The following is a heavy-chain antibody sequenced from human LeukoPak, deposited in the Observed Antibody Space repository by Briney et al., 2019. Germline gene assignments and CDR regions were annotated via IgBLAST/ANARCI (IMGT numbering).Heavy chain of an antibody. V-gene: IGHV3-43*02. CDR2: ISLYGVIT. Sequence: GGSXXLSCAXXGFTFDDYAMHWVRKAQGKGLVWFSLISLYGVITYYSDSVNGRFTISRDNSKNSLYLQMNSLRTEDTALYYCAKGANIAGHWGQGTLVTVSS. D-gene: IGHD6-13*01. J-gene: IGHJ4*02. CDR3: AKGANIAGH. CDR1: GFTFDDYA.